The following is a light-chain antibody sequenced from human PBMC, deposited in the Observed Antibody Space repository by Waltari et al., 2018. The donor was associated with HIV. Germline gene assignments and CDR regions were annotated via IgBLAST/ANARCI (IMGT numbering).Light chain of an antibody. Sequence: QSVLTQPPSASGTPGQRVPVSCSGSSSNIGSNTVNWYQQLPGTAPKLLIYSNYHRPSGVPDLFSGSKSGTSASLAISGLQSEDEADYYCATWDDSLNGRVFGGGTKLTVL. CDR2: SNY. V-gene: IGLV1-44*01. CDR3: ATWDDSLNGRV. J-gene: IGLJ3*02. CDR1: SSNIGSNT.